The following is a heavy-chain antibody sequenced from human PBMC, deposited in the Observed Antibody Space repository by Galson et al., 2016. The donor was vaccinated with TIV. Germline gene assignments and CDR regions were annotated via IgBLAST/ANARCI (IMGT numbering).Heavy chain of an antibody. CDR2: INPNSGGA. J-gene: IGHJ4*02. D-gene: IGHD3-22*01. CDR3: ARDDGSTSGSDY. CDR1: GYIFTDYY. V-gene: IGHV1-2*02. Sequence: SVKVSCKASGYIFTDYYIHWVRQAPGQGLEWLGWINPNSGGAIFAQKFQGRVPLTSDTSISTAYMDLSWLTFDDTAVYYCARDDGSTSGSDYWGQGTLVTVSS.